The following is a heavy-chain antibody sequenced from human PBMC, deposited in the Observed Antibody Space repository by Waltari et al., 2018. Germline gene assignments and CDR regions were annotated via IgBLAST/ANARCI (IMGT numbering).Heavy chain of an antibody. Sequence: EVQLVESGGGLVQPGGSLRLSCAASGFPFSSYWLGWVRQAPGKGPEWVANINRDGRDKNYVDSVKGRFTVSRDNTKNSLSLQMDSLRVEDTAVYFCARDVEGVLDFWGQGTLVTVSS. D-gene: IGHD3-10*01. CDR3: ARDVEGVLDF. V-gene: IGHV3-7*01. J-gene: IGHJ4*02. CDR1: GFPFSSYW. CDR2: INRDGRDK.